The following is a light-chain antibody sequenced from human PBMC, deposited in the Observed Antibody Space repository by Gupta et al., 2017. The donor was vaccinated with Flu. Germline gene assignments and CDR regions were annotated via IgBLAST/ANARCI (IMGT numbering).Light chain of an antibody. V-gene: IGKV1-39*01. CDR1: QRISNF. Sequence: DIQMTQSPSSLSASVGDRVTITCRASQRISNFLNWYEQKPGKAPKLLIYAASSLQSGVPSRFSGSGSETDFTLNIISLQPEDFATYVCQQSYNTPPTFGQGTKVEIK. J-gene: IGKJ1*01. CDR3: QQSYNTPPT. CDR2: AAS.